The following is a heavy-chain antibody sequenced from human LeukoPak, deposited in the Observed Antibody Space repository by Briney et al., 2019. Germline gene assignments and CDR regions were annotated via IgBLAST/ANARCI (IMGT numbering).Heavy chain of an antibody. V-gene: IGHV3-9*01. CDR1: GFTFDDYA. J-gene: IGHJ4*02. Sequence: GRSLRLSCAASGFTFDDYAMHWVRQAPGKGLEWVSGISWNSGSIGYADSVKGRFTISRDNAENSLYLQMNSLRAEDTALYYCAKDMRYSSSWLFDYWGQGTLVTVSS. CDR3: AKDMRYSSSWLFDY. D-gene: IGHD6-13*01. CDR2: ISWNSGSI.